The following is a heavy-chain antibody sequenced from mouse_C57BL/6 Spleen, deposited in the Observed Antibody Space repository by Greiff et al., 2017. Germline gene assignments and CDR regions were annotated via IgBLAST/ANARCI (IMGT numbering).Heavy chain of an antibody. CDR3: ARGDYDGYSPFAY. Sequence: DVKLVESGPGMVKPSQSLSLTCTVTGYSITSGYDWHWIRHFPGNKLEWMGYISYSGSTNYNPSLKSRISITHDTSKNHFFLKLNPVTTEDTATYYCARGDYDGYSPFAYWGQGTLVTVSA. J-gene: IGHJ3*01. V-gene: IGHV3-1*01. CDR2: ISYSGST. CDR1: GYSITSGYD. D-gene: IGHD2-3*01.